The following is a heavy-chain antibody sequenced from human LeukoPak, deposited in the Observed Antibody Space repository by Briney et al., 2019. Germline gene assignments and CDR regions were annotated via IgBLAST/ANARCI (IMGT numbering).Heavy chain of an antibody. D-gene: IGHD6-19*01. J-gene: IGHJ6*02. Sequence: SETLSLTCTVSGGSISSSSYYWSWIRQPPGKGLEWIGYIYYSGSTNYNPSLKSRVTISVDTSKNQFSLKLSSVTAADTAVYYCARGYSSGWDYYYYGMDVWGQGTTVTVSS. V-gene: IGHV4-61*01. CDR1: GGSISSSSYY. CDR2: IYYSGST. CDR3: ARGYSSGWDYYYYGMDV.